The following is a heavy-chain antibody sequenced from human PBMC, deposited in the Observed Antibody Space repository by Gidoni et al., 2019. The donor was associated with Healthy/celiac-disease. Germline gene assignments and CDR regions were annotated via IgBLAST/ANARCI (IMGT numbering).Heavy chain of an antibody. Sequence: EVQLVESGGGLVQPGRSLRLSCTASGFTFGDYAMSWFRQAPGKGLEWVGFIRSKAYGGTTEYAASVKGRFTISRDDSKSIAYLQMNSLKTEDTAVYYCTRARVVVIATDFDYWGQGTLVTVSS. CDR1: GFTFGDYA. CDR2: IRSKAYGGTT. J-gene: IGHJ4*02. V-gene: IGHV3-49*03. CDR3: TRARVVVIATDFDY. D-gene: IGHD2-21*01.